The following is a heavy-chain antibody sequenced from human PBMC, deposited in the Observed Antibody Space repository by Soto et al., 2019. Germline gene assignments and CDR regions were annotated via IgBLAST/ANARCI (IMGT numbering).Heavy chain of an antibody. V-gene: IGHV1-69*13. CDR3: AREYYYGSGREYNWFDP. J-gene: IGHJ5*02. Sequence: SVKVSCKASGGTFSSYAISWVRQAPGQGLEWMGGIIPIFGTANYAQKFQGRVTITADESTSTAYMELSSLRSEDTAVYYCAREYYYGSGREYNWFDPWGQGTLVTVSS. CDR2: IIPIFGTA. CDR1: GGTFSSYA. D-gene: IGHD3-10*01.